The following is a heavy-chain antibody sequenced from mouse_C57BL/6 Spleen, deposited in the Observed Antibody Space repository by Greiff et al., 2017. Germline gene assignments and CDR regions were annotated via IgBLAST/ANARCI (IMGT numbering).Heavy chain of an antibody. V-gene: IGHV1-50*01. CDR2: IDPSDSYT. Sequence: VQLQQPGAELVKPGASVKLSCKASGYTFTSYWMQWVKQRPGQGLEWIGEIDPSDSYTNYNQKFKGKATLTVDTSSSTAYMQLSSLTSEDSAADYWATYDCEYAYWGQGTLVTVSA. CDR1: GYTFTSYW. CDR3: ATYDCEYAY. D-gene: IGHD2-4*01. J-gene: IGHJ3*01.